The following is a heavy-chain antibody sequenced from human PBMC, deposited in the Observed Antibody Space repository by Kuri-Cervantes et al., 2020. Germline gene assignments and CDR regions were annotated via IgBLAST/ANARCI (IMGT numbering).Heavy chain of an antibody. V-gene: IGHV3-9*01. D-gene: IGHD3-10*01. CDR3: AKGLVVRGVIDYYYGMDV. Sequence: LSLTCAASGFTFDDYAMHWVREAPGKGLEWVSGISWNSGSIGYADSVKGRFTISSDNAKNSLYLQMNSLRAEDTALYYCAKGLVVRGVIDYYYGMDVWGQGTTVTVSS. J-gene: IGHJ6*02. CDR1: GFTFDDYA. CDR2: ISWNSGSI.